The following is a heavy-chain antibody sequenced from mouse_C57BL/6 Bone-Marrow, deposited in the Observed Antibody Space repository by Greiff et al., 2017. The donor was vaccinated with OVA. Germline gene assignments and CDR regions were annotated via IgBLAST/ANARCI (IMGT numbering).Heavy chain of an antibody. V-gene: IGHV3-6*01. J-gene: IGHJ2*01. Sequence: EVKLLESGPGLVKPSQSLSLTCSVTGYSITSGYYWNWIRQFPGNKLEWMGYISYDGSNNYNPSLKNRISITRDTSKNQFFLKLNSVTTEDTATYYCARGAITTVVATDFDYWGQGTTLTVSS. CDR2: ISYDGSN. D-gene: IGHD1-1*01. CDR1: GYSITSGYY. CDR3: ARGAITTVVATDFDY.